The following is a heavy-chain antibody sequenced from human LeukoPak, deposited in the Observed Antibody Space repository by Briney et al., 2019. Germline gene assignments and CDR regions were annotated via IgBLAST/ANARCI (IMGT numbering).Heavy chain of an antibody. J-gene: IGHJ3*02. D-gene: IGHD3-9*01. V-gene: IGHV3-21*01. CDR3: AREIVVSYDISSDAFDI. Sequence: GGSLRLSCAASGFTFSSYSMNWARQAPGKGLEWVSSISSSSSYIYYADSVKGRFTISRDNAKNSLYLQMNSLRAEDTAVYYCAREIVVSYDISSDAFDIWGQGTMVTVSS. CDR2: ISSSSSYI. CDR1: GFTFSSYS.